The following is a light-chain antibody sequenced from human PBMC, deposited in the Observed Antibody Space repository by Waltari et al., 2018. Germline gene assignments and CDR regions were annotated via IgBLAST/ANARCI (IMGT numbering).Light chain of an antibody. CDR3: CSYADSSTLV. Sequence: QSALTQPASVSGFPGQSITISCTGTSSDVGSYNLVPWYQQYPGKAPKLMIYDGSKRPSGVSNRLSGSKSGNTASLTISGLQAEDEADYYCCSYADSSTLVFGGGTKLTVL. CDR1: SSDVGSYNL. J-gene: IGLJ3*02. CDR2: DGS. V-gene: IGLV2-23*01.